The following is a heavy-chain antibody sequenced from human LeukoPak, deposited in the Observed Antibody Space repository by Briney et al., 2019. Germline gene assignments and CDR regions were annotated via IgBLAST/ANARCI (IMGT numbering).Heavy chain of an antibody. CDR1: GFTLSRYC. CDR3: AKETSTVTDWFDP. J-gene: IGHJ5*02. CDR2: ISYGGSNK. D-gene: IGHD4-17*01. V-gene: IGHV3-30*18. Sequence: GRSLRLSCAPSGFTLSRYCMHWVRQAPGKGLEWLAVISYGGSNKYYADSVKGRFTISRDNSKNTLYLQMNSLRAEDTAVYYCAKETSTVTDWFDPWGQGTLVTVSS.